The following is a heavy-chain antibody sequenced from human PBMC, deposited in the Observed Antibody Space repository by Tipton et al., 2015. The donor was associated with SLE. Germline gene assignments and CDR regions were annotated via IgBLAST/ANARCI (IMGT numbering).Heavy chain of an antibody. V-gene: IGHV4-59*08. Sequence: TLSLTCTVSGGSVTSYYWSWIRQPPGKGLEWIGYIYYSGSTNYNPSLKSRVTISVDTSKNQFSLMLSSVTAADTAVYYCARHASRRSGSYNEIDYWGQGTLVTVSS. CDR2: IYYSGST. D-gene: IGHD3-10*01. CDR3: ARHASRRSGSYNEIDY. CDR1: GGSVTSYY. J-gene: IGHJ4*02.